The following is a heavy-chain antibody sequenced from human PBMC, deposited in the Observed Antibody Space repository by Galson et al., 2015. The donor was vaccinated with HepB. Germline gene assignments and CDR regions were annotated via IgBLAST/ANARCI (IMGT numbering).Heavy chain of an antibody. J-gene: IGHJ4*02. CDR2: IDPNSGGT. CDR1: FSGYY. D-gene: IGHD6-6*01. V-gene: IGHV1-2*06. Sequence: FSGYYMNWVRQAPGQGLEWMGRIDPNSGGTTYAQNFQGRVTMTRDTSITTAHMELRRLRSDDTAVYYCARIRRYSGSSQVDYWGQGTLVTVSS. CDR3: ARIRRYSGSSQVDY.